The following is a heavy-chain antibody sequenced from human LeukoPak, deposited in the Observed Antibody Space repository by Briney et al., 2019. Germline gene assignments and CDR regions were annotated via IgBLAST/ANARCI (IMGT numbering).Heavy chain of an antibody. CDR2: IYHSGST. J-gene: IGHJ4*02. CDR3: ARSRAVYYGGISFDY. V-gene: IGHV4-4*02. Sequence: PSETLSLTCAVSGGSISSSNWWSWVRQPPGKGLEWIGEIYHSGSTNYNPSLKSRVTISVDKSKNQFSLKLSSVTAADTAVYYCARSRAVYYGGISFDYWGQGTLVTVSS. D-gene: IGHD4-23*01. CDR1: GGSISSSNW.